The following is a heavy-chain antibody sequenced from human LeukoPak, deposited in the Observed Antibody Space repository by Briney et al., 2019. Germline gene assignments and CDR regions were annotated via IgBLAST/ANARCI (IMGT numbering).Heavy chain of an antibody. V-gene: IGHV3-21*06. J-gene: IGHJ4*02. CDR1: GFTFSNAW. CDR2: ISSRSDYI. D-gene: IGHD6-19*01. CDR3: ASLGIAVAGTGGY. Sequence: GGSLRLSCAASGFTFSNAWMNWVRQAPGKGLEWVASISSRSDYIYYADSVRGRFTISRDNAKNSLYLQMDSLRAEDTAVYYCASLGIAVAGTGGYWGQGTLVTVSS.